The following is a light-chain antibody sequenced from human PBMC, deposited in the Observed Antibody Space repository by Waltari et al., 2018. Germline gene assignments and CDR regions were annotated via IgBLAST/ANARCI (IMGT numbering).Light chain of an antibody. CDR1: SGHRSYA. J-gene: IGLJ2*01. CDR3: QTWGTGIVV. Sequence: QLVLTQSPSASASLGASVNLTCTLTSGHRSYAIAWHQQQPEKGPRYLMKLNSDGSHSKGDGSPDRFSGSSSGAERYLTISSLQSEDEADYYCQTWGTGIVVFGGGTKLTVL. CDR2: LNSDGSH. V-gene: IGLV4-69*01.